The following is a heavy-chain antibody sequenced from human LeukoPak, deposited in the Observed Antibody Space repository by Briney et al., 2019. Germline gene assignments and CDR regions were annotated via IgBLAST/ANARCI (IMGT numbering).Heavy chain of an antibody. D-gene: IGHD6-19*01. CDR2: INPSGGST. CDR1: GYTFTSYY. CDR3: ARDMAQWLGLDY. V-gene: IGHV1-46*01. Sequence: GASVTVSCKASGYTFTSYYMHWVRQAPGQGLEWMGIINPSGGSTSYAQKFQGRVTMTRDTSTSTVYMELSSLRSEDTAVYYCARDMAQWLGLDYWGQGTLVTVSS. J-gene: IGHJ4*02.